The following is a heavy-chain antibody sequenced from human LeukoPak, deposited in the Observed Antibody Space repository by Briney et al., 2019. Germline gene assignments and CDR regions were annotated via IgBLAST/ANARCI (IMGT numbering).Heavy chain of an antibody. CDR3: ARVAEYSSGWYDPFDY. Sequence: PGASVKVSCKASGGTFSSYAISWVRQAPGQGLEWMGWTNTNTGNPTYAQGFTGRCVFSLDTSVSTAYLQISSLKAEDTAVYSCARVAEYSSGWYDPFDYWGQGTLVTVSS. D-gene: IGHD6-19*01. V-gene: IGHV7-4-1*02. J-gene: IGHJ4*02. CDR1: GGTFSSYA. CDR2: TNTNTGNP.